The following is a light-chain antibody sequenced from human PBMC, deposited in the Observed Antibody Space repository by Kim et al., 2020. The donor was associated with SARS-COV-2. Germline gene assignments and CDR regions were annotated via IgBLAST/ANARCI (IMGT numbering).Light chain of an antibody. CDR3: SSYTSSSTLGVYV. V-gene: IGLV2-14*03. Sequence: QSALTQPASMSGSPGQSITISCTGTSSDVGGYNYVSWYQQHPGKAPKLMIYDVSNRPSGVSNRFSGSKSGNTASLTISGLQAEDEADYYCSSYTSSSTLGVYVFGTGTKVTVL. CDR2: DVS. CDR1: SSDVGGYNY. J-gene: IGLJ1*01.